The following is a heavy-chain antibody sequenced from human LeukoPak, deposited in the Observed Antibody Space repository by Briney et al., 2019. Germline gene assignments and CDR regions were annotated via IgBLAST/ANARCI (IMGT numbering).Heavy chain of an antibody. CDR2: IIPIFGTA. CDR1: GGTFNSYT. J-gene: IGHJ4*02. CDR3: ASPTGYSSSLLDY. Sequence: ASVKVSCKASGGTFNSYTINWVRQAPGQGLEWMGGIIPIFGTADYAQKFQGRVTITMDESSTTAYIELSSLRSEDTAVYYCASPTGYSSSLLDYWGQGTLVTVSS. V-gene: IGHV1-69*05. D-gene: IGHD6-13*01.